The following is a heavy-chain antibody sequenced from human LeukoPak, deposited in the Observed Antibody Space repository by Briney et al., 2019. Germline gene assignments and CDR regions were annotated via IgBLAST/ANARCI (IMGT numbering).Heavy chain of an antibody. V-gene: IGHV4-39*01. CDR2: IYYSGST. Sequence: LSETLSLTCTVSGGSISSSSYYWGWIRQPPGKGLEWIGSIYYSGSTYYNPSLKSRVTISVDTSKNQFSLKLSSVTAADTAVYYCARRDDILTGYRYYFDYWGQGTLVTVSS. CDR3: ARRDDILTGYRYYFDY. D-gene: IGHD3-9*01. J-gene: IGHJ4*02. CDR1: GGSISSSSYY.